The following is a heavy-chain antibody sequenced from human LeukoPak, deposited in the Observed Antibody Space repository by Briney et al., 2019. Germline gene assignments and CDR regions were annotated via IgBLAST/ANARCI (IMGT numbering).Heavy chain of an antibody. CDR3: ARQRRAGTSVDY. V-gene: IGHV4-4*09. D-gene: IGHD1-1*01. J-gene: IGHJ4*02. CDR1: GGSISSYY. CDR2: IYTSGST. Sequence: SETLSLTCTVSGGSISSYYWSWIRQPPGKGLEWIGYIYTSGSTNYNPSLKSRVTISVDTSKNQFSLKLSSVTAADTAVYYCARQRRAGTSVDYWGQGTLVTVSS.